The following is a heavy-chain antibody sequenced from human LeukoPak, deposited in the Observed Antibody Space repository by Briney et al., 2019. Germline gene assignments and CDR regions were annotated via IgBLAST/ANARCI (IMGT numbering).Heavy chain of an antibody. CDR3: VRALYDGSGYYSHFDY. J-gene: IGHJ4*02. V-gene: IGHV3-30*02. Sequence: GGSLRLSCAASGFTFSSYGMHWVRQAPGKGLEWVAFIRYDGSNKYYADSVKGRFTISRDNSKNTLYLQMNSLRTEDTAVYYCVRALYDGSGYYSHFDYWGQGTLVTVSS. D-gene: IGHD3-22*01. CDR1: GFTFSSYG. CDR2: IRYDGSNK.